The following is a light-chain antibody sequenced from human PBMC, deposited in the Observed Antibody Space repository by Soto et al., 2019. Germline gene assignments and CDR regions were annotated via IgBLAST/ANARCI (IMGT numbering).Light chain of an antibody. V-gene: IGKV1-6*01. CDR2: AAS. J-gene: IGKJ1*01. CDR3: LQDYTFPWT. Sequence: ATQMTQSPSSLSASVGDRVTITCRASQGIRNDLGWYQQKPGKAPKLLIYAASILQTGVPSRFSGGESGTDFTLTISNLQPEDFATYYCLQDYTFPWTFGQGTKVEIK. CDR1: QGIRND.